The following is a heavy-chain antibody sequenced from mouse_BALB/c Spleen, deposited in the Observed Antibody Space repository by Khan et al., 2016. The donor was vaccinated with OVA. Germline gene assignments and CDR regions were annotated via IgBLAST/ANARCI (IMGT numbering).Heavy chain of an antibody. V-gene: IGHV1S135*01. Sequence: VQLKQSGPELMKPGASVKISCMASGYSFTTYYIHWVMQSHGKSLEWIGYIDPFSGSTTYNQKFKGKATLTVDKSSSTAYIHLSNLTSEDSAVYSCTRHGYVAWFTYWGQGTLVTVSA. CDR1: GYSFTTYY. J-gene: IGHJ3*01. CDR3: TRHGYVAWFTY. CDR2: IDPFSGST. D-gene: IGHD2-2*01.